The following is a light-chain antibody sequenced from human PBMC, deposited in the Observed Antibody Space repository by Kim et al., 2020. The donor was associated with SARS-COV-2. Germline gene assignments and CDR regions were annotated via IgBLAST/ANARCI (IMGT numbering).Light chain of an antibody. CDR1: QSLSYW. CDR2: DAS. V-gene: IGKV1-5*01. CDR3: QHYTTYTYT. Sequence: SASIGDRVTLTCRTNQSLSYWLAWYQQKSGKAPNLLIYDASTLVSGVPARFGGSGSATEFTLTISSLQPEDFATYYCQHYTTYTYTFGQGTKLEI. J-gene: IGKJ2*01.